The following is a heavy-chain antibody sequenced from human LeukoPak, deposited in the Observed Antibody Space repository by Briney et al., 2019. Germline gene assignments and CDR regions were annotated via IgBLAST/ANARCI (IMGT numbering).Heavy chain of an antibody. CDR1: GYTFTGYY. J-gene: IGHJ4*02. CDR2: INPNSGGT. Sequence: ASVTVSCKASGYTFTGYYMHWVRQAPGQGLEWMGWINPNSGGTNYAQKFQGRVTMTRDTSISTAYMELSRLRSDDTAVYYCARNYYDSSGYCLDTVTDYWGQGTLVTVPS. CDR3: ARNYYDSSGYCLDTVTDY. D-gene: IGHD3-22*01. V-gene: IGHV1-2*02.